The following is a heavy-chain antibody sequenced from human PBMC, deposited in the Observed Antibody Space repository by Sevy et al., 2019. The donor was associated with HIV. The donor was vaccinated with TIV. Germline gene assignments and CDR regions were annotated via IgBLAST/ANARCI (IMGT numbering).Heavy chain of an antibody. J-gene: IGHJ2*01. CDR1: GFTVSSNY. D-gene: IGHD4-17*01. V-gene: IGHV3-53*01. CDR3: ARGLYGDYVGYFDL. Sequence: GGFLRLSCAVSGFTVSSNYMSWVRQAPGKGLEWVSIIYSSGSTYYADSVKGRFTVSRDNSKNTVYLQMNSLRAEDTAVHYCARGLYGDYVGYFDLWGRGTLVTVSS. CDR2: IYSSGST.